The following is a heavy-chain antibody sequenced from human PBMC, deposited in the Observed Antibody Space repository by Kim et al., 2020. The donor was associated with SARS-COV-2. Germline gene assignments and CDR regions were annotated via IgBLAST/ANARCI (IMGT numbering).Heavy chain of an antibody. D-gene: IGHD2-15*01. V-gene: IGHV3-23*01. CDR2: ISGSGGST. CDR3: AKDPRDEDIVVVVAATSWFDP. CDR1: GFTFSSYA. Sequence: GGSLRLSCAASGFTFSSYAMSWVRQAPGKGLEWVSAISGSGGSTYYADSVKGRFTISRDNSKNTLYLQMNSLRAEDTAVYYCAKDPRDEDIVVVVAATSWFDPWGQGTLVTVSS. J-gene: IGHJ5*02.